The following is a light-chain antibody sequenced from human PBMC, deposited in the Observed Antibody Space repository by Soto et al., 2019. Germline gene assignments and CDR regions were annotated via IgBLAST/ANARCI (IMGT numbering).Light chain of an antibody. J-gene: IGKJ2*01. CDR3: QQYGSSPYT. Sequence: ILLTQSPGTLSLSPGERATLSCRASQSVSNSYLAWYQQKPGQAPRLLIYGASGRATGIPDRFSGSGSGTDFTLTISRLEPEDFAVYYCQQYGSSPYTFGQGTKLEI. CDR2: GAS. CDR1: QSVSNSY. V-gene: IGKV3-20*01.